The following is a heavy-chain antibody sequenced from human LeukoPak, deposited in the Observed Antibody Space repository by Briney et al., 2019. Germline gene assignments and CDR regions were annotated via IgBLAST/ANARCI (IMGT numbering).Heavy chain of an antibody. V-gene: IGHV3-20*04. CDR1: GFTFTTYW. Sequence: GGSLRLSCAAAGFTFTTYWMSWVRQAPGKGLEWVSGINWNGGSTGYADSVKGRFTISRDNAKNSLYLQMNSLRAEDTALYYCARGDCGDSVDYWGQGTLVTVSS. CDR3: ARGDCGDSVDY. D-gene: IGHD4-17*01. J-gene: IGHJ4*02. CDR2: INWNGGST.